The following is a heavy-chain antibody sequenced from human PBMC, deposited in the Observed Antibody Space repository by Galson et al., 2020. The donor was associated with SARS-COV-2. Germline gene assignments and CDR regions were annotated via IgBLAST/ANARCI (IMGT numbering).Heavy chain of an antibody. CDR1: GFTFSSYS. CDR3: ARDPSSSWYWNHFDY. J-gene: IGHJ4*02. V-gene: IGHV3-21*01. CDR2: ISSSSSYI. D-gene: IGHD6-13*01. Sequence: GGSLRLSCAASGFTFSSYSMNWVRQAPGKGLEWVSSISSSSSYIYYADSVKGRFTISRDNAKNSLYLQMNSLRAEDTAVYYCARDPSSSWYWNHFDYWGQGTLVTVSS.